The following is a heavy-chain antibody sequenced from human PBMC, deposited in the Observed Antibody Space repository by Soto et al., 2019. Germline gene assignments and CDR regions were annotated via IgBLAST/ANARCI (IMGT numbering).Heavy chain of an antibody. V-gene: IGHV4-39*01. Sequence: QLQLQESGPGLVKPSETLSLTCTVSGGSISSSSYYWGWIRQPPGKGLEWIGSIYYSGSTYYNPSLKSRVTISVDTSKNKFSLKLSSVTAADTAVYYCARQGTFDGAGYWGQGTLVTVSS. CDR2: IYYSGST. D-gene: IGHD3-9*01. CDR3: ARQGTFDGAGY. CDR1: GGSISSSSYY. J-gene: IGHJ4*02.